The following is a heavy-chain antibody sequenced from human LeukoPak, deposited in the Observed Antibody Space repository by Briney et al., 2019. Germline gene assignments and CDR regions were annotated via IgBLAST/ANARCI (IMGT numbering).Heavy chain of an antibody. CDR1: GGSISTYY. J-gene: IGHJ5*02. CDR2: VYPSGRT. V-gene: IGHV4-4*07. D-gene: IGHD6-13*01. CDR3: ASGGRISAANWFDP. Sequence: PSETLSLTCTVSGGSISTYYWSWLRQPAGKGLEWLGRVYPSGRTSYNPSLENRVTMSVDTSKKQFSLKLRSVTAADTAVYYCASGGRISAANWFDPWGQGTLVTASS.